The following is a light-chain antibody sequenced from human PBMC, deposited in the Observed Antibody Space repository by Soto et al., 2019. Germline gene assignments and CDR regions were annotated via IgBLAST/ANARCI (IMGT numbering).Light chain of an antibody. J-gene: IGKJ1*01. CDR1: QSISTY. CDR2: DAS. Sequence: IHMTHAPSSLSPSVLYRVTITFRASQSISTYLNWYQQKPGKAPKVLIYDASSLESGVPSRFSGSGSGTEFSLTISSLQPDDFATYYCQQYNHYWTFGQGTKV. V-gene: IGKV1-5*01. CDR3: QQYNHYWT.